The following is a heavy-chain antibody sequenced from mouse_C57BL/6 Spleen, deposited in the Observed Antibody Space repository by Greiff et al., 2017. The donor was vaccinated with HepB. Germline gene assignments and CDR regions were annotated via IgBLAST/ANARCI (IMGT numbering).Heavy chain of an antibody. J-gene: IGHJ1*03. D-gene: IGHD1-1*01. Sequence: VQLQQSDAELVKPGASVKISCKVSGYTFTDHTIHWMKQRPEQGLEWIGYIYPRDGSTKYNEKFKGKATLTADKSSSTAYMQLNSLTSEDSAVYFCAKILHYYGSSYDGYFDVWGTGTTVTVSS. CDR1: GYTFTDHT. CDR2: IYPRDGST. CDR3: AKILHYYGSSYDGYFDV. V-gene: IGHV1-78*01.